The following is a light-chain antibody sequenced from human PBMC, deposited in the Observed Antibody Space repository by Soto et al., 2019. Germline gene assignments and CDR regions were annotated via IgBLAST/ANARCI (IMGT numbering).Light chain of an antibody. J-gene: IGLJ2*01. CDR2: DVS. Sequence: QSALTQPASVSGSPGQSITISCAGTSSDVGGYDYVSWYQQYPGKPPQLMIHDVSDRPSGVSNRFSGSKPGSTASLSISGLQVEDEADFYCASYASSGTLVFGGGTKLTVL. CDR1: SSDVGGYDY. CDR3: ASYASSGTLV. V-gene: IGLV2-14*03.